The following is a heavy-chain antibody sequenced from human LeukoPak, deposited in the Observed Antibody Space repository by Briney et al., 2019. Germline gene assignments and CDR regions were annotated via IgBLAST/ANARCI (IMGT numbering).Heavy chain of an antibody. CDR2: ISGSGGST. CDR3: ARVGVRNDAFDM. V-gene: IGHV3-23*01. CDR1: RFTFSNYA. J-gene: IGHJ3*02. Sequence: GGSLRLSCAASRFTFSNYAMSWVRQAPGKGLEWVSTISGSGGSTYYADSVKGRFTISRDNSKNTLHLQMNSLRAEDTAVYYCARVGVRNDAFDMWGQGTMVTVSS. D-gene: IGHD3-16*01.